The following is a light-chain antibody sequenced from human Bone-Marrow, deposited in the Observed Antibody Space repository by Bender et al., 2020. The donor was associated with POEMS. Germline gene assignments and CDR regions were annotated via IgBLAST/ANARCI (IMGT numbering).Light chain of an antibody. CDR1: SSDVGGYNY. CDR2: NVS. CDR3: SSYTSSSFVV. Sequence: QSALTQPASVSGSPGQSITISCTGTSSDVGGYNYVSWYQHRPGKGPKLIIFNVSDRPSGISHRFSGSKSGNTASLTISGLQAEDEADYYCSSYTSSSFVVFGGGTKLTVL. J-gene: IGLJ2*01. V-gene: IGLV2-14*03.